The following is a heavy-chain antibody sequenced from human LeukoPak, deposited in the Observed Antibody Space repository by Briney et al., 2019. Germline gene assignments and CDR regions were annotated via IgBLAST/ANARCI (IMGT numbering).Heavy chain of an antibody. CDR2: INHSGST. J-gene: IGHJ4*02. CDR3: ARDYGYYGIDY. D-gene: IGHD4-17*01. CDR1: GGPFSGYY. V-gene: IGHV4-34*01. Sequence: SETLSLTRAVYGGPFSGYYWIWIRQPPAKGLEGIGEINHSGSTNYNPSLKSRVTISVDTSKNQFSLKLSSVTAADTAVYYCARDYGYYGIDYWGQGTLVTVSS.